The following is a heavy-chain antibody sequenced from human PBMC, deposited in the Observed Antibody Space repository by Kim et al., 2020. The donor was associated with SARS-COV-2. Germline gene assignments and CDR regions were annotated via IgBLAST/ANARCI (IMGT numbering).Heavy chain of an antibody. CDR3: ARLPVVQYYYYGMDV. Sequence: PSLNSRVTISVDTSKNQFSLKLSSVTAADTAVYYCARLPVVQYYYYGMDVWGQGTTVTVSS. V-gene: IGHV4-4*09. J-gene: IGHJ6*02. D-gene: IGHD1-1*01.